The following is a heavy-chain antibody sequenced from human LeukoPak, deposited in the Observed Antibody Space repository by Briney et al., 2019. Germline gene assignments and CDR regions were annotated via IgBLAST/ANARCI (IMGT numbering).Heavy chain of an antibody. CDR3: ARVSGWSRFLDY. Sequence: PGGSLRLSCAASGFTFSSYVMSWVRQAPGKGLEWVSGISGSGGSTYYADSVKGRFTISRDSSKNTLYLQMNSLRAEDTAVYYCARVSGWSRFLDYWGQGTLVTVSS. CDR2: ISGSGGST. D-gene: IGHD6-19*01. J-gene: IGHJ4*02. CDR1: GFTFSSYV. V-gene: IGHV3-23*01.